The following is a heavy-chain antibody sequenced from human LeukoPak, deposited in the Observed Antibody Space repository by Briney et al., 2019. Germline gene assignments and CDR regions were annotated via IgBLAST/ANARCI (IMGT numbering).Heavy chain of an antibody. D-gene: IGHD3-10*01. V-gene: IGHV4-59*01. CDR2: IYYSGST. Sequence: SETLSLTCTVSGSSISSYYWSWIRQPPGKGLEWIGYIYYSGSTNYNPSLKSRVTISVDTSKNQFSLKLSSVTAADTAVYYCARLLWFPTSFDPWGQGTLVTVSS. J-gene: IGHJ5*02. CDR3: ARLLWFPTSFDP. CDR1: GSSISSYY.